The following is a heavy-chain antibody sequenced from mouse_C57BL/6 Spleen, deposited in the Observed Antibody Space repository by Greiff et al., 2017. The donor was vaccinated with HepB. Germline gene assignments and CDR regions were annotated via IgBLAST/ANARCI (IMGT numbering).Heavy chain of an antibody. Sequence: LVESGAELVRPGTSVKVSCKASGYAFTNYLIEWVKQRPGQGLEWIGVINPGSGGTNYNEKFKGKATLTADKSSSTAYMQLSSLTSEDSAVYFCARSGDAMYYWGQGTSVTVSS. CDR2: INPGSGGT. D-gene: IGHD3-1*01. J-gene: IGHJ4*01. V-gene: IGHV1-54*01. CDR3: ARSGDAMYY. CDR1: GYAFTNYL.